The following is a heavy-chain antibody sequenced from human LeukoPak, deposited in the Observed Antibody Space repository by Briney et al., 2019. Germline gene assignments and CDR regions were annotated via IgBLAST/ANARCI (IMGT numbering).Heavy chain of an antibody. CDR1: GYTFTSYD. Sequence: ASVKVSCKASGYTFTSYDINWVRQATGQGLEWMGWMNPNSGNTGYAQKFQGRVTMTRNTSISTAYMELSSLRSDDTAVYYCARAGRWLQLLGYWGQGTLVTVSS. CDR2: MNPNSGNT. D-gene: IGHD5-24*01. CDR3: ARAGRWLQLLGY. J-gene: IGHJ4*02. V-gene: IGHV1-8*01.